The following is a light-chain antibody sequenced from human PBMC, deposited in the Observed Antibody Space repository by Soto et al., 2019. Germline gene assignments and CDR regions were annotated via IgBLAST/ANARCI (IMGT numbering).Light chain of an antibody. CDR2: GVT. Sequence: QSALTQPPSASGSPGQSVTIPCTGTSSNIGGYNYVSWYQQHPGKAPKLMIYGVTERPSGVPDRFSGSKSGNTASLTVSGLQAEDEADYYCSSFAGSNNFRVFGGGTKVTVL. V-gene: IGLV2-8*01. CDR1: SSNIGGYNY. CDR3: SSFAGSNNFRV. J-gene: IGLJ3*02.